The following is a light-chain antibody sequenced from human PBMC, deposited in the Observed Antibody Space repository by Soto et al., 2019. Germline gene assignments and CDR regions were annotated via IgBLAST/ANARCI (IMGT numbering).Light chain of an antibody. Sequence: QSSLTQPSSGSGAPGQASGVSCTGPSSDVGSYDDVSWYQQHPDTAPKLMIYEVTQRPSGVSNRFSGSKSGNTASLTISGLQAEDEADYYCSSHTSVNTRVFGTGTKVTVL. V-gene: IGLV2-14*01. CDR1: SSDVGSYDD. CDR2: EVT. CDR3: SSHTSVNTRV. J-gene: IGLJ1*01.